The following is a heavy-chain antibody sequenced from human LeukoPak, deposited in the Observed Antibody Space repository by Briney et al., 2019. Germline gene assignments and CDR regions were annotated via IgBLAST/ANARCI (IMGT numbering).Heavy chain of an antibody. D-gene: IGHD2-15*01. CDR2: ISAYNGNT. V-gene: IGHV1-18*01. CDR3: ARGLPRPPAEKFVVVVAALDY. Sequence: ASVKVSCKASGYTFTSYGISWVRQAPGQGLEWMGWISAYNGNTNYAQKLQGRVTMTTDTSTSTAYMELRSLRSDDTAVYYCARGLPRPPAEKFVVVVAALDYWGQGTLVTVSS. CDR1: GYTFTSYG. J-gene: IGHJ4*02.